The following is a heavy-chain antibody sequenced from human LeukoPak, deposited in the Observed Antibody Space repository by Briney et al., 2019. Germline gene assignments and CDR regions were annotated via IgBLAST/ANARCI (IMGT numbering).Heavy chain of an antibody. Sequence: SETLSLTCTVSGGSISSGGYYWSWIRQHPGKGLEWIGYIYYSGSTYYNPSLKSRVTISVDTSKNQFSLKLSSVTAADTAVYYCARDRRRNYYGSGSHGAMDVWGKGTTVTVSS. J-gene: IGHJ6*04. CDR1: GGSISSGGYY. V-gene: IGHV4-31*03. D-gene: IGHD3-10*01. CDR3: ARDRRRNYYGSGSHGAMDV. CDR2: IYYSGST.